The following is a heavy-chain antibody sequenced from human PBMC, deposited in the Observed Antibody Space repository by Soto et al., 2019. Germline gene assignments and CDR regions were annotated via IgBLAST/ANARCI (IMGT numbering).Heavy chain of an antibody. J-gene: IGHJ6*02. D-gene: IGHD2-15*01. V-gene: IGHV1-18*04. CDR3: ARDRAIVVVVAATYYYYYGMDV. Sequence: SVKVSCKASGYTFTSYGISSVRQAPGQGLEWMGWISAYNGNTNYAQKLQGRVTMTTDTSTSTAYMELRSLRSDDTAVYYCARDRAIVVVVAATYYYYYGMDVWGQGTTVTVSS. CDR2: ISAYNGNT. CDR1: GYTFTSYG.